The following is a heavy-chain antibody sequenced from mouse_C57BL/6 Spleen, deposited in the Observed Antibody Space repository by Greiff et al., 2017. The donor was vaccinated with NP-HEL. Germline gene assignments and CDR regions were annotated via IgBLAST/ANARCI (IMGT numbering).Heavy chain of an antibody. J-gene: IGHJ2*01. CDR1: GYTFTSYW. Sequence: VQLQQSGAELVKPGASVKLSCKASGYTFTSYWMHWVKQRPGRGLEWIGRIDPNSGGTKYNEKFKSKATLTVDKPSSTAYRQLSSLTSEDSAVYYCARSTTVVAYYFDYWGQGTTLTVSS. D-gene: IGHD1-1*01. CDR2: IDPNSGGT. CDR3: ARSTTVVAYYFDY. V-gene: IGHV1-72*01.